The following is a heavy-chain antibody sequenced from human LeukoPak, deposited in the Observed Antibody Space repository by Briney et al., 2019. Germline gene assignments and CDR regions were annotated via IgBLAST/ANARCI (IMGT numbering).Heavy chain of an antibody. D-gene: IGHD5-18*01. J-gene: IGHJ3*02. CDR1: GFTFSSYG. CDR2: IWYDGSNK. V-gene: IGHV3-33*01. CDR3: ARDWDTISRRAFDI. Sequence: GGSLRLSCAASGFTFSSYGMHWVRQAPGKGLEWAAVIWYDGSNKYYADSVKGRFTISRDNSKNTVYLEMNSLRAEDTAVYYCARDWDTISRRAFDIWGQGTMVTVSS.